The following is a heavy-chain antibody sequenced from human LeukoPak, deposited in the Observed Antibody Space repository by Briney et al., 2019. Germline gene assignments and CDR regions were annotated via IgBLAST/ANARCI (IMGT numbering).Heavy chain of an antibody. CDR3: ARLNGAFYYYYYGMDV. Sequence: PSETLSLTCTVSGGSINSYYWSWIRQPPGKGLEWVGYIYYRGSTNNNPSLKSRVTISVDTSKNQFSLKLSSVTAAGTAVYYCARLNGAFYYYYYGMDVWGQGTTVTVSS. V-gene: IGHV4-59*01. D-gene: IGHD4-17*01. CDR1: GGSINSYY. J-gene: IGHJ6*02. CDR2: IYYRGST.